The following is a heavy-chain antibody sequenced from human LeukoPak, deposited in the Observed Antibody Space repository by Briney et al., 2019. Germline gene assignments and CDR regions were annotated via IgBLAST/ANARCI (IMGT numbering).Heavy chain of an antibody. Sequence: GSLRLSCAASGFTFSSYGMHWVRQAPGKGLEWVAVISYDGSNKYYADSVKGRFTISRDNSKNTLYLQMDSLRAEDTAVYYCAKVGPIAAASYYYYYMDVWGKGTTVTVSS. CDR2: ISYDGSNK. CDR1: GFTFSSYG. J-gene: IGHJ6*03. D-gene: IGHD6-25*01. V-gene: IGHV3-30*18. CDR3: AKVGPIAAASYYYYYMDV.